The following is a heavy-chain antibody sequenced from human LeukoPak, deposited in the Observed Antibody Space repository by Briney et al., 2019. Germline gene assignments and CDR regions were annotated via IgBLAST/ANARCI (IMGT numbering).Heavy chain of an antibody. J-gene: IGHJ5*02. Sequence: GGSLRLSCAASGFTFSSYAMSWVRQAPGKGLEWVSAISGSGGSTYYADSVKGRFTISRDNSKNTLYLQMNSLRAEDTAVYYCAKEGLTYCSSTSCYEWFDPWGQGTLVTVSS. CDR2: ISGSGGST. CDR1: GFTFSSYA. V-gene: IGHV3-23*01. CDR3: AKEGLTYCSSTSCYEWFDP. D-gene: IGHD2-2*01.